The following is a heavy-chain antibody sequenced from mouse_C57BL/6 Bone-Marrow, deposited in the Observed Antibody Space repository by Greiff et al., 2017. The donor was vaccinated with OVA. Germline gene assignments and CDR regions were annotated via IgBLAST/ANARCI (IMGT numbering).Heavy chain of an antibody. V-gene: IGHV2-2*01. CDR3: ARKWRITTVYAMDY. D-gene: IGHD1-1*01. Sequence: VHLVESGPGLVQPSQSLSITCTVSGFSLTSYGVHWVRQSPGKGLEWLGVIWSGGSTDYNAAFISRLSISKDNSKSQVFFKMNSLQADDTAIYYCARKWRITTVYAMDYWGQGTSVTVSS. J-gene: IGHJ4*01. CDR2: IWSGGST. CDR1: GFSLTSYG.